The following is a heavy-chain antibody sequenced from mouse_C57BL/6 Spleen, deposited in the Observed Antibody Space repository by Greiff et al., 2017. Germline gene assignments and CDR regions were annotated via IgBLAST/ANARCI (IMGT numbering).Heavy chain of an antibody. CDR1: GYTFTDHT. CDR2: IYPRDGST. CDR3: ARSPLFYDYDEGDYAMDY. Sequence: VQRVESDAELVKPGASVKISCKVSGYTFTDHTIHWMKQRPEQGLEWIGYIYPRDGSTKYNEKFKGKATLTADKSSSTAYMQLNSLTSEDSAVYFCARSPLFYDYDEGDYAMDYWGQGTSVTVSS. V-gene: IGHV1-78*01. J-gene: IGHJ4*01. D-gene: IGHD2-4*01.